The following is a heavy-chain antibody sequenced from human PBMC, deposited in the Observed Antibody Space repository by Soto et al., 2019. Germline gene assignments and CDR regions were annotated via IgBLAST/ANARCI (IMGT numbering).Heavy chain of an antibody. CDR3: ASYAKEYCTNGVCGPPDAFDI. D-gene: IGHD2-8*01. CDR2: IIPIFGTA. Sequence: ASVKVSCKASGGTFSSYAISWVRQAPGQGLEWMGGIIPIFGTANYAQKFQGRVTITADESTSTAYIELSSLRSEDTAVYYCASYAKEYCTNGVCGPPDAFDIWGQGTMVTVSS. V-gene: IGHV1-69*13. J-gene: IGHJ3*02. CDR1: GGTFSSYA.